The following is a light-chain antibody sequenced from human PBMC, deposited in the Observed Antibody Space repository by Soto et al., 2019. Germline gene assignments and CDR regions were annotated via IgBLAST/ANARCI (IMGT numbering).Light chain of an antibody. V-gene: IGKV3-20*01. J-gene: IGKJ1*01. CDR2: GAY. Sequence: EIVLTQSPSTLSLSPGERARLSCRASQSVSGTYLAWFQQRPGQPPRLLMYGAYSRAAGIPDRFSGSGSGTDFTLTINGLQPEDAAVYYCQAYGDSPPWTFGQGTKVEIK. CDR3: QAYGDSPPWT. CDR1: QSVSGTY.